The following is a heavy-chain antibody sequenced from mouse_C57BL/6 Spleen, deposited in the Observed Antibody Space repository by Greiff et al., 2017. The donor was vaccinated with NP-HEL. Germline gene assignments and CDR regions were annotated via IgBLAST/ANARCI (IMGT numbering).Heavy chain of an antibody. J-gene: IGHJ4*01. V-gene: IGHV1-54*01. CDR1: GYAFTNYL. CDR2: INPGSGGT. D-gene: IGHD1-1*01. Sequence: VKLQQSGAELVRPGTSVKVSCKASGYAFTNYLIEWVKQRPGQGLEWIGVINPGSGGTNYNEKFKGKATLTADKSSSTAYMQLSSLTSEDSAVYFCARGTTVNYYAMDYWGQGTSVTVSS. CDR3: ARGTTVNYYAMDY.